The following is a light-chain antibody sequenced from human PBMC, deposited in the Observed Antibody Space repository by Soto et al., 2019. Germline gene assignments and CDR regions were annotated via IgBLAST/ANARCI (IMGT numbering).Light chain of an antibody. Sequence: NFILTQPHSVSESPGKTVTISCTRSSGSIARNYVQWFQQRPGSSPTTVIYEDNQRPSGVPDRFSGSIDSSSNSASLTISGLKTEDEADYYCQSYDSSTNWVFGGGIKLTVL. CDR3: QSYDSSTNWV. J-gene: IGLJ3*02. CDR2: EDN. CDR1: SGSIARNY. V-gene: IGLV6-57*01.